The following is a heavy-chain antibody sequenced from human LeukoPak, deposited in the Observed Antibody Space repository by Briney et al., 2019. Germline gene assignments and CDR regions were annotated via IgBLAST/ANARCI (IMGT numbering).Heavy chain of an antibody. CDR3: ARDSAARSDL. CDR1: GGSISGHH. V-gene: IGHV4-59*11. CDR2: IYANNGGT. D-gene: IGHD2-15*01. Sequence: PSETLSLTCTVPGGSISGHHWSWIRQPPGKGLEWIGYIYANNGGTDYNPSLKSRATISVDRSRNQFSLHLNAVTAADTAVYYCARDSAARSDLWGRGTLVTVAS. J-gene: IGHJ2*01.